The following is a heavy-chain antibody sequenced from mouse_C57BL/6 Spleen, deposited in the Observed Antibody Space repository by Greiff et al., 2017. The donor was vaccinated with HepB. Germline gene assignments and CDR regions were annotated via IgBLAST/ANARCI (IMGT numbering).Heavy chain of an antibody. D-gene: IGHD1-1*01. V-gene: IGHV1-61*01. CDR3: ARDYGSSYDAMDC. CDR1: GYTFTSYW. CDR2: IYPSDSET. Sequence: QVHVKQPGAELVRPGSSVKLSCKASGYTFTSYWMDWVKQRPGQGLEWIGNIYPSDSETHYNQKFKDKATLTVDKSSSTAYMQLSSLTSEDSAVYYCARDYGSSYDAMDCWGKGTSVTVAS. J-gene: IGHJ4*01.